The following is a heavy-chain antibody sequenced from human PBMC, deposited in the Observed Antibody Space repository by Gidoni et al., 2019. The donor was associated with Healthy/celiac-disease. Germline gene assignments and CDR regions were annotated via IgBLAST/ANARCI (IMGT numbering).Heavy chain of an antibody. D-gene: IGHD3-9*01. Sequence: QVQLQQWGAGLLKPSETLSLTCAVYGGSFSGYYWSWIRQPPGKGLEWIGEINHSGSTNYNPSLKSRVTISVDTSKNQFSLKLSSVTAADTAVYYCARGRRGVLRYFDWLLTHDYWGQGTLVTVSS. CDR3: ARGRRGVLRYFDWLLTHDY. CDR1: GGSFSGYY. CDR2: INHSGST. V-gene: IGHV4-34*01. J-gene: IGHJ4*02.